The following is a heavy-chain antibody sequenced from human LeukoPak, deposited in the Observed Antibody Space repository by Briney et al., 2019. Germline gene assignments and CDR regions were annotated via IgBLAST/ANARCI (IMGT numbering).Heavy chain of an antibody. CDR2: SSAYNGVT. D-gene: IGHD4-17*01. J-gene: IGHJ4*02. CDR3: ARTSYGDYGFDY. CDR1: GYTFTNYG. Sequence: ASVKVSCKASGYTFTNYGINWVRQAPGQGLEWMGWSSAYNGVTNYAQKLQGRVTMTTDTSTSTAYMELRSLTSDDTAVYYCARTSYGDYGFDYWGQGTLVTVSP. V-gene: IGHV1-18*01.